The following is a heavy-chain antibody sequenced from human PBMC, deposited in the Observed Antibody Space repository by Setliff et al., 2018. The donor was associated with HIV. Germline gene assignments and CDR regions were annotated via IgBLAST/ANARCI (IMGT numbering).Heavy chain of an antibody. CDR2: ISAYNGNT. CDR1: GYTFTSYG. D-gene: IGHD6-19*01. J-gene: IGHJ4*02. V-gene: IGHV1-18*01. CDR3: ARDPPSSGWYRADY. Sequence: AASVKVSCKASGYTFTSYGISWVRQAPGQGLEWMGWISAYNGNTDYAQKLQGRVTLTTDTSTSTAYMELRSLRSDDTAVYYCARDPPSSGWYRADYWGQGTLVTAPQ.